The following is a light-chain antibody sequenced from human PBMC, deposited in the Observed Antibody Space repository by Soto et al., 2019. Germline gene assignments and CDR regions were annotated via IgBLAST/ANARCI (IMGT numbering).Light chain of an antibody. V-gene: IGKV4-1*01. J-gene: IGKJ1*01. CDR3: QQHYDSWT. Sequence: DMVITQSPDSLAVSLGERATINCKSSQSVFSSSNSKNYLVWYQQKPGQPPKLLISWASTRESGVPDRFSGSGSGTDFTLTISSLQAEDVAVYYCQQHYDSWTFGQGTKVEIK. CDR2: WAS. CDR1: QSVFSSSNSKNY.